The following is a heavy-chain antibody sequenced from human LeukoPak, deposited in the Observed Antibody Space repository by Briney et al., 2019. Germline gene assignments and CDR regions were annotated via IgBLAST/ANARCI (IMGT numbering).Heavy chain of an antibody. V-gene: IGHV1-2*02. CDR3: AREPSSLYSSSWEDY. Sequence: ASVKVSCKASGYTFTGYYMHGVRQAPGQGLEWMGWINPNSGGTNYAQKFQGRVTMTRDTSISTAYMELSRLRSDDTAVYYCAREPSSLYSSSWEDYWGQGNLVTVSS. CDR1: GYTFTGYY. CDR2: INPNSGGT. J-gene: IGHJ4*02. D-gene: IGHD6-13*01.